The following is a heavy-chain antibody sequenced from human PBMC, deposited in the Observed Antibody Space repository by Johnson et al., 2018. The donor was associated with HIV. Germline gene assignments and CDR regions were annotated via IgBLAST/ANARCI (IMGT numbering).Heavy chain of an antibody. Sequence: QVQLVESGGGLVKPGGSLRLSCAASGFTFSSYGMHWVRQAPGKGLEWVAVIWYDGSNKYYTDSVKGRFTISRDNSKNTLYLQMNSLRAEDTAVYYCARDEGIAATGAFDIWGQGTMVTVSS. CDR1: GFTFSSYG. V-gene: IGHV3-33*08. CDR3: ARDEGIAATGAFDI. CDR2: IWYDGSNK. D-gene: IGHD6-13*01. J-gene: IGHJ3*02.